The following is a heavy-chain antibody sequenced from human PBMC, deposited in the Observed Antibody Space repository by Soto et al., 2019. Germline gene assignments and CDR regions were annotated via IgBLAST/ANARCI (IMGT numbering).Heavy chain of an antibody. CDR3: ARDVGATGD. CDR1: GYAFTIYA. V-gene: IGHV1-3*01. CDR2: INAGNGNT. J-gene: IGHJ4*02. Sequence: ASVNVYCKAAGYAFTIYAMHLVRQAPGQRLEWMGWINAGNGNTKYSQKFQGRVTITRDTSASTAYMELSSLRSEDTAVYYCARDVGATGDWGQGTLVTVSS. D-gene: IGHD1-26*01.